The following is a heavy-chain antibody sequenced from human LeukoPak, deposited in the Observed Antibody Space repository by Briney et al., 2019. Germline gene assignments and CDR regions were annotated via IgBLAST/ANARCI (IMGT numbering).Heavy chain of an antibody. CDR1: GFILTDSS. V-gene: IGHV3-73*01. D-gene: IGHD2-21*02. J-gene: IGHJ4*02. CDR2: IRNKASTYAT. Sequence: GGSLRLSCAASGFILTDSSVHWVRQASGKGLEWLGRIRNKASTYATAYAASVRGRFTISRDDSKHTAYLQMNSLKTDDTAMYYCTANGDNSDFWGQGTLVTVSS. CDR3: TANGDNSDF.